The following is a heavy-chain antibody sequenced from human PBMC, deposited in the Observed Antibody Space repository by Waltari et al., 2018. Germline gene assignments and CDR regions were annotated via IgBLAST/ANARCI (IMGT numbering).Heavy chain of an antibody. Sequence: QVQLQESGPGLVKPSETLSLTCPVSGGSISSHYWSWIRQPPGQGLEWIGYIYYSGSTNYNPSLKSRVTISVDTSKNQFSLKLSSVTAADTAVYYCARSLSNYYDSSGYYEYYFDYWGQGTLVTVSS. J-gene: IGHJ4*02. V-gene: IGHV4-59*11. CDR2: IYYSGST. CDR3: ARSLSNYYDSSGYYEYYFDY. D-gene: IGHD3-22*01. CDR1: GGSISSHY.